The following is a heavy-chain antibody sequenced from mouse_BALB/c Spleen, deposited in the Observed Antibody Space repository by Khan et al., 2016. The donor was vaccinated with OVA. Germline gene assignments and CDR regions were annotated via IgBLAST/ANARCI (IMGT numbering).Heavy chain of an antibody. CDR3: ARIYGGDFDY. J-gene: IGHJ2*01. CDR1: GYSITSDYA. D-gene: IGHD1-1*01. CDR2: ISYSGNT. Sequence: EVQLQESGPGLVKPSQSLSLTCTVTGYSITSDYAWNWIRQFPGNKLEWMGYISYSGNTKYNPSFKSRISITRDTSENQFFLQLNSVTIEDTATYYCARIYGGDFDYWGQGTTLTVAS. V-gene: IGHV3-2*02.